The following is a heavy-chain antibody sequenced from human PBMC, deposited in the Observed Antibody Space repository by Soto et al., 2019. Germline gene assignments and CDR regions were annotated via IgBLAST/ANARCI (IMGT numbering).Heavy chain of an antibody. J-gene: IGHJ3*02. CDR1: GFSISTYA. D-gene: IGHD1-26*01. V-gene: IGHV3-30*04. Sequence: QVQLVESGGGVVQPGRSLRLSCAASGFSISTYALHWVRQAPGKGPEWVAIISYNGNNKHYADSVKGRFTISRDNSKNTVDLQMNSLRVEDTAMYYFARRSFPYSGSPLEPWSDALDIWGQGTMVTVSS. CDR3: ARRSFPYSGSPLEPWSDALDI. CDR2: ISYNGNNK.